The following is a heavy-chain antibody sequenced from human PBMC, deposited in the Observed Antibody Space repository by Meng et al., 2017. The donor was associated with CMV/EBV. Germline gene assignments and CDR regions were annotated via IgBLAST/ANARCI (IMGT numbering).Heavy chain of an antibody. D-gene: IGHD1-7*01. J-gene: IGHJ2*01. V-gene: IGHV1-2*02. CDR1: GYTFTGYY. CDR2: INPNSGVI. CDR3: ATYIGNYINWYFDL. Sequence: QGRLARSGYEGKKPGASVKLTCKASGYTFTGYYMHWVRQAPGQGLEWMGWINPNSGVINYAQKFQGRVTMTRDTSISTAYMELSRLRSDDTAVYYCATYIGNYINWYFDLWGRGTLVTVSS.